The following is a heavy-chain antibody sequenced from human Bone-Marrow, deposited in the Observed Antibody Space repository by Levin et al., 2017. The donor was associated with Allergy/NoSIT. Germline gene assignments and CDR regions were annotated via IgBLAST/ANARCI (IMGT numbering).Heavy chain of an antibody. D-gene: IGHD4/OR15-4a*01. Sequence: GGSLRLSCVTSGFTFSNYAMTWVRQAPGKGLEWVSTMTGSDTRTSYADSVKGRVAISRDNSKKTLYLQMNNLRPEDTAVYYCARWGIGARDYFYYGLDGWGQGTTVTVAS. CDR3: ARWGIGARDYFYYGLDG. CDR2: MTGSDTRT. V-gene: IGHV3-23*05. J-gene: IGHJ6*02. CDR1: GFTFSNYA.